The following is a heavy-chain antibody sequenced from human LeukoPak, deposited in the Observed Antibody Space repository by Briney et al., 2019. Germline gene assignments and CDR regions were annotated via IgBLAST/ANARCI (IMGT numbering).Heavy chain of an antibody. CDR3: ARASKPATGTLFDH. Sequence: GGSLRLSCAASGFTFSDYEMTWVRQAPGKGLEWVAYISSSGSTIYYPDSVKGRFTISRDNVKNTLYLQMNSLRAEDTAVYYCARASKPATGTLFDHWGQGTLVTVSS. J-gene: IGHJ4*02. CDR2: ISSSGSTI. CDR1: GFTFSDYE. V-gene: IGHV3-48*03. D-gene: IGHD6-13*01.